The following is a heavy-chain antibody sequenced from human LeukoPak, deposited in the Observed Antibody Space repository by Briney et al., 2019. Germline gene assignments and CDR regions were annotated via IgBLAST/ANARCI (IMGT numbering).Heavy chain of an antibody. CDR2: INPNSGST. Sequence: ASVKVSCKASGYTFTGYCMHWVRQAPGQGLEWMGWINPNSGSTNYAQTFPGRVTMTRDTSISTAYMELSRLRSDDTAVYYCAREETHEGGYGSYYIFDYCGQGTLVTVSS. D-gene: IGHD1-26*01. CDR1: GYTFTGYC. CDR3: AREETHEGGYGSYYIFDY. V-gene: IGHV1-2*02. J-gene: IGHJ4*02.